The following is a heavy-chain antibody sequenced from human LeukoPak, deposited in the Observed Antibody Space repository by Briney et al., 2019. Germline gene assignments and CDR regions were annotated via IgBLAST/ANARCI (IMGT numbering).Heavy chain of an antibody. V-gene: IGHV3-21*01. CDR1: GFTFSGSA. J-gene: IGHJ6*02. CDR2: ISSGSDSI. CDR3: GGEFSSSPASMDV. D-gene: IGHD6-13*01. Sequence: GGSLKLSCAASGFTFSGSAMHWVRQAPGKGLEWVSFISSGSDSIYYADSVKGRFTISRDNAKNSLYLQMNSLREEDAAVYYCGGEFSSSPASMDVWGQGTTVTVSS.